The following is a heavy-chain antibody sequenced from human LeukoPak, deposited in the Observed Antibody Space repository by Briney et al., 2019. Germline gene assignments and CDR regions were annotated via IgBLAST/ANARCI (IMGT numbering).Heavy chain of an antibody. CDR1: GFTFSSHA. CDR2: ISSDGGST. V-gene: IGHV3-64*02. J-gene: IGHJ3*02. CDR3: VREGIAATGGSFDM. Sequence: QPGESLRLSCAASGFTFSSHAMYWVRQAPGKGLEYVSAISSDGGSTYYADSVKGRFTISRDNSKNTLNLQMGSLRAEDMAVYYCVREGIAATGGSFDMWGQGTMVTVSS. D-gene: IGHD6-13*01.